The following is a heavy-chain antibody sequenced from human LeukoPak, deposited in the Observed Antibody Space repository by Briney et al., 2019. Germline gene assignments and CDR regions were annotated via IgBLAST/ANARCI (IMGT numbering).Heavy chain of an antibody. D-gene: IGHD2-2*02. CDR1: GGSISSGDYC. J-gene: IGHJ6*02. CDR2: IYYSGST. Sequence: SETLSLTCTVSGGSISSGDYCRSWIRQPPGKGLEWIGYIYYSGSTYYNPSLKSRVTISVDTSKNQFSLKLSSVTAADTAVYYCARVDCSSTSCYTGYYYYGMDVWGQGATVTVSS. CDR3: ARVDCSSTSCYTGYYYYGMDV. V-gene: IGHV4-30-4*01.